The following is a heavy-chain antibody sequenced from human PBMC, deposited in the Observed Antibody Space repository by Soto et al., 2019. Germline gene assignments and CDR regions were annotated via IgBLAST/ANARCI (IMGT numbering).Heavy chain of an antibody. CDR3: AKDGRGSGSHYNSFGY. J-gene: IGHJ4*02. V-gene: IGHV3-53*01. CDR1: GFTVGNNY. D-gene: IGHD3-10*01. Sequence: RRLSCAASGFTVGNNYMSWVRQAPGKGLEWVSLIYSTGTTKYADSVKGRFTVSRDNAKNTLYLQMNSLRAEDTAVYYCAKDGRGSGSHYNSFGYWGQGTLVTVS. CDR2: IYSTGTT.